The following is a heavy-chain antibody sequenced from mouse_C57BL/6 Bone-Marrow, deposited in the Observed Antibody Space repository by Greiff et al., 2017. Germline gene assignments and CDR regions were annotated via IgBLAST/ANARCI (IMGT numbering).Heavy chain of an antibody. J-gene: IGHJ4*01. CDR2: ISDGGSYT. D-gene: IGHD2-3*01. CDR3: ARGDGYPLAMDY. CDR1: GFTFSSYA. V-gene: IGHV5-4*03. Sequence: EVKLVESGGGLVKPGGSLKLSCAASGFTFSSYAMSWVRQTPEKRLEWVATISDGGSYTYYPDNVKGRFTISRDNAKNNLYLQMSHLKSEDTAMYYCARGDGYPLAMDYWGQGTSVTVSS.